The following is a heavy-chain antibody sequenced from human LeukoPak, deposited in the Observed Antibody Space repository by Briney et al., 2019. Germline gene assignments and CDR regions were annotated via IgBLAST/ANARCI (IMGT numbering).Heavy chain of an antibody. CDR2: INDLGTST. V-gene: IGHV3-74*01. CDR1: GFTFSNYW. D-gene: IGHD3-10*01. CDR3: ARGGGAYYFDY. J-gene: IGHJ4*02. Sequence: GGSLRLSCAASGFTFSNYWMHWVRQVPGKGLVWVSRINDLGTSTNYAASVRGRFPISRDAAKNTLYLQMTSLRAEDTAVYYCARGGGAYYFDYWGRGTLVTVSS.